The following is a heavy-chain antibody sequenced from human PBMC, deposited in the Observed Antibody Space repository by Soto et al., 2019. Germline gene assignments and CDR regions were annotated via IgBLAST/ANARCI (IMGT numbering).Heavy chain of an antibody. D-gene: IGHD6-25*01. J-gene: IGHJ4*02. CDR3: ARGERQQQRDY. Sequence: SETLSLTCAVSGDSISSDKWWSWVRQPPGKGMERIGEIHHSGNSNYNPYLKSRVIISVDKSKNQFSLNLSSVTDADTAVYYCARGERQQQRDYWGQGTLVTVS. CDR1: GDSISSDKW. V-gene: IGHV4-4*02. CDR2: IHHSGNS.